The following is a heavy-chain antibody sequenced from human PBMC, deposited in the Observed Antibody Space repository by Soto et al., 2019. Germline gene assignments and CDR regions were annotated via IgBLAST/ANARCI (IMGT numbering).Heavy chain of an antibody. V-gene: IGHV3-30-3*01. CDR1: GFTFSSYA. J-gene: IGHJ4*02. D-gene: IGHD2-2*01. CDR2: ISYDGSNK. Sequence: GGSLRLSCAASGFTFSSYAMHWVRQAPGKGLEWVAVISYDGSNKYYAGAVKGRFTNSRDNSKNTLYLQMNSLRAEATAVYYCARVTRLRAAAIFDYWGQGTLVTVSS. CDR3: ARVTRLRAAAIFDY.